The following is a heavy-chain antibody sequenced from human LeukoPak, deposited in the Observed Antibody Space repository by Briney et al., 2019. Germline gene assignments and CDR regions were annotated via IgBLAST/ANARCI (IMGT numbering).Heavy chain of an antibody. Sequence: SQTLSLTWTVSGGSISSGDYYWSWIRQPPGKGLEWIGYIYYSGSTYYNPSLKSRVTISVDTSKNRFSLKLSSVTAADTAVYYCARAEAPLWFGEFQGGYFDYWGQGTLVTVSS. CDR1: GGSISSGDYY. V-gene: IGHV4-30-4*01. J-gene: IGHJ4*02. CDR3: ARAEAPLWFGEFQGGYFDY. D-gene: IGHD3-10*01. CDR2: IYYSGST.